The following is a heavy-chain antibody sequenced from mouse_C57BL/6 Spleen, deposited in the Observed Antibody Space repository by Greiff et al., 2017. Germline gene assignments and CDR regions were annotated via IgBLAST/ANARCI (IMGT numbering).Heavy chain of an antibody. J-gene: IGHJ4*01. CDR2: IDPSDSYT. CDR1: GYTFTSYW. V-gene: IGHV1-69*01. Sequence: VQLQQPGAELVMPGASVKLSCKASGYTFTSYWMHWVKQRPGQGLEWIGEIDPSDSYTNYNQKFKGKSTLTVDKSSSTAYMQLSSLTSEDSAFYYCARGTTVGAPNDAMDYWGQGTSVTVSS. CDR3: ARGTTVGAPNDAMDY. D-gene: IGHD1-1*01.